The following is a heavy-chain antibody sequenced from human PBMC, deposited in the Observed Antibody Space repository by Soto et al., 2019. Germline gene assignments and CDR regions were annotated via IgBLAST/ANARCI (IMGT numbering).Heavy chain of an antibody. J-gene: IGHJ4*02. D-gene: IGHD6-19*01. Sequence: QVQLVESGGGVVQPGRSLRLSCAASGFTFSSYGMHWVRQAPGKGLEWVAVIWYDGSNKYYADSVKGRFTISRDNSKNTLYLQMNSLRAEDTAVYYCARDARIYSSGWNFDYWGQGTLVTVSS. CDR2: IWYDGSNK. V-gene: IGHV3-33*01. CDR1: GFTFSSYG. CDR3: ARDARIYSSGWNFDY.